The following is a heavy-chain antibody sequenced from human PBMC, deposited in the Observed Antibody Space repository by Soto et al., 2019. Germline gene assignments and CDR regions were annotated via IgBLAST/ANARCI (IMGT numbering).Heavy chain of an antibody. J-gene: IGHJ6*02. V-gene: IGHV4-59*01. CDR1: GGSISSYY. Sequence: TLSLTCTVSGGSISSYYWSWIRQPPGKGLEWIGYIYYSGSTNYNPSLKSRVTISVDTSKNQFSLKLSSVTAADTAVYYCARWASLCSSTSCYTDYYYYGMDVWGQGTTVTVSS. CDR2: IYYSGST. CDR3: ARWASLCSSTSCYTDYYYYGMDV. D-gene: IGHD2-2*02.